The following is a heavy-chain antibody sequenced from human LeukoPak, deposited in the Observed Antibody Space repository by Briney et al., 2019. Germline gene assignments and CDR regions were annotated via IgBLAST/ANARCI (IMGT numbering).Heavy chain of an antibody. J-gene: IGHJ5*02. D-gene: IGHD3-10*01. CDR2: IYPGDSDT. V-gene: IGHV5-51*01. CDR1: GYTFTSYW. Sequence: GESLQISCEGSGYTFTSYWIAWVRQMPGKGLEWMGIIYPGDSDTRYSPSFQGQVTISADKSISTAYLQWSSLKASDTAMYYCASNYGSGSYWFDPWGQGTLVTVSS. CDR3: ASNYGSGSYWFDP.